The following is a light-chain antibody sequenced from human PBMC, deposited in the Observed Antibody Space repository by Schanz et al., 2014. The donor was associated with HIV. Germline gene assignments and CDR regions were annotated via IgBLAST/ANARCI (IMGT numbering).Light chain of an antibody. CDR3: LQHNIWPWT. Sequence: EIVMTQSPATLSVSPGDTVTLSCRATQSVGTMLDWFQQKPGQAPRLVIYRISTRASGIPARFSGSGSETEFTLTISSLQSEDFAVYYCLQHNIWPWTFGQGTKVEIK. V-gene: IGKV3-15*01. CDR1: QSVGTM. J-gene: IGKJ1*01. CDR2: RIS.